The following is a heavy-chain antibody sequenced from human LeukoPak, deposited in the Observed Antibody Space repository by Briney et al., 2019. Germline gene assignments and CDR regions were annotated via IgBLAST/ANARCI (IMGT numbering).Heavy chain of an antibody. CDR1: GGTFSSYA. D-gene: IGHD1-26*01. Sequence: SVKVSCKASGGTFSSYAISWVRQAPGQGLERMGRIIPILGIANYAQKFQGRATITADKSTSTAYMELSSLRSEDTAVYYCARVGVVGATELSYWGQGTLVTVSS. J-gene: IGHJ4*02. V-gene: IGHV1-69*04. CDR3: ARVGVVGATELSY. CDR2: IIPILGIA.